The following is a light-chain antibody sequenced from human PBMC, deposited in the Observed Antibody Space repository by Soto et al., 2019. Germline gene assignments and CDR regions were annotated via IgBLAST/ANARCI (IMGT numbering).Light chain of an antibody. Sequence: QAVVTQPPSVSGAPGQRVTISCTGSSSNIGAGYDVHWYQQLPGTAPKLLIYGNSNRPSGVPDRSSGSKSGTSASLAITGLQAEDEADYYCQSYDSSLSGSVVFGGGTKLTVL. J-gene: IGLJ3*02. CDR3: QSYDSSLSGSVV. CDR2: GNS. V-gene: IGLV1-40*01. CDR1: SSNIGAGYD.